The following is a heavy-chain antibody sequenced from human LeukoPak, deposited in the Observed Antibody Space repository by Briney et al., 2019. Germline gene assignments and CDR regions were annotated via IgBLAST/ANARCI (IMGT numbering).Heavy chain of an antibody. V-gene: IGHV4-34*01. CDR1: GGSFSGYY. Sequence: NTSETESLTCAVYGGSFSGYYWSWIRQPPGKGLEWIGEINHSGSTNYNPSLKSRVTISVDTSKNQFSLKLSSVTAADTAVYYCARKFGRWLHYAFDIWGQGTMVTVSS. J-gene: IGHJ3*02. CDR3: ARKFGRWLHYAFDI. D-gene: IGHD5-24*01. CDR2: INHSGST.